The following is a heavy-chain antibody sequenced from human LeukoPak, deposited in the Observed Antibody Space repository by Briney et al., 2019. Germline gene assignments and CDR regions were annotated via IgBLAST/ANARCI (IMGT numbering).Heavy chain of an antibody. V-gene: IGHV4-30-4*01. CDR2: IYYSGST. J-gene: IGHJ4*02. D-gene: IGHD3-22*01. Sequence: SETLSLTCTVSGGSISSGDYYWSWIRQPPGKGLEWIGYIYYSGSTYYNPSLKSRVTISVDTSKNQFSLKLSSVTAADTAVYYCARASDSGFYYYFDFWGQGTLVSVSS. CDR1: GGSISSGDYY. CDR3: ARASDSGFYYYFDF.